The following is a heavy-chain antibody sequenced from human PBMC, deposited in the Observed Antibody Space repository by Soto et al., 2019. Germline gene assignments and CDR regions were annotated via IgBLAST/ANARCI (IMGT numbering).Heavy chain of an antibody. J-gene: IGHJ6*02. Sequence: VQLVESGGGVVQPEMSLRLSCAAAGSTFTNYAVHWVRQAPGKGLEWVAVISSDGSHQYYAESVRGRFTMSRGNYKNPVSLQITSRRPGDTGVSSGARLHCTAIRCYLYHYGFKVWGQGTTVSVPS. CDR2: ISSDGSHQ. D-gene: IGHD2-8*02. CDR1: GSTFTNYA. CDR3: ARLHCTAIRCYLYHYGFKV. V-gene: IGHV3-30*01.